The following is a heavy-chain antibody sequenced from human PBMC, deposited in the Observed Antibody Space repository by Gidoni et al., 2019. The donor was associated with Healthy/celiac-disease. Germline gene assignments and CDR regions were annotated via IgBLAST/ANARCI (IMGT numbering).Heavy chain of an antibody. J-gene: IGHJ6*02. D-gene: IGHD6-25*01. CDR3: ARLVAEDYYYYYGMDV. CDR1: GFPFSSYE. CDR2: ISSSGSTI. Sequence: EVQLVESGGGLVQPGGSLRLSCAASGFPFSSYEMNWVRQAPGKGLEWVSYISSSGSTIYYADSVKGRFTISRDNAKNSLYLQMNSLRAEDTAVYYCARLVAEDYYYYYGMDVWGQGTTVTVSS. V-gene: IGHV3-48*03.